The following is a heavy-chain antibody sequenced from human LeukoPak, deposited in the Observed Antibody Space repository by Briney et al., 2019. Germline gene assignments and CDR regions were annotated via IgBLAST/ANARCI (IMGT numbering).Heavy chain of an antibody. D-gene: IGHD3-10*01. Sequence: SVKVSCKASGGTFSSYAISGVRQAPGQGLECMGGIIPIFGTANYAQKFQGRVTITADESTSTAYMELSSLRSEDTAVYYCATFMVRGVTDFDYWGQGTLVTVSS. CDR1: GGTFSSYA. CDR3: ATFMVRGVTDFDY. V-gene: IGHV1-69*13. CDR2: IIPIFGTA. J-gene: IGHJ4*02.